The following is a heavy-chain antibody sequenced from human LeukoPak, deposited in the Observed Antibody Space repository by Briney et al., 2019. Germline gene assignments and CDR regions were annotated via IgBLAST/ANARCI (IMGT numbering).Heavy chain of an antibody. V-gene: IGHV3-15*01. CDR2: IKSKTDGGTT. CDR1: GLTFSNYG. CDR3: TNLYDSSGYYFDY. Sequence: GRSLRLSCAASGLTFSNYGMHWVRQAPGKGLEWVGRIKSKTDGGTTDYAAPVKGRFTISRDDSKNTLYLQMNSLKTEDTAVYYCTNLYDSSGYYFDYWGQGTLVTVSS. D-gene: IGHD3-22*01. J-gene: IGHJ4*02.